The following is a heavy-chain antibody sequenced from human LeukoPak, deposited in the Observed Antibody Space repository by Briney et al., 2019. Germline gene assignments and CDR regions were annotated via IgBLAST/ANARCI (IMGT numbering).Heavy chain of an antibody. CDR3: ARMGGYSGYATH. Sequence: PSETLSLTCTVSGVSISSYYWSWIRQPPGKGLEWIGYILYSGTTNSNPSLKSRVTISVDTSKNQISLKLSSVTAADTAVYYCARMGGYSGYATHWGQGTLVTVSA. D-gene: IGHD5-12*01. CDR2: ILYSGTT. V-gene: IGHV4-59*08. CDR1: GVSISSYY. J-gene: IGHJ4*02.